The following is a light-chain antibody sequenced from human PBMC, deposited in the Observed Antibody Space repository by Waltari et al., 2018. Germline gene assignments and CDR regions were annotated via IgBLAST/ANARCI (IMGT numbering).Light chain of an antibody. CDR2: DVS. J-gene: IGKJ5*01. CDR1: QSVRNY. Sequence: EIVLPQSPATLSLSPGERATLSCRASQSVRNYLAWYQQKPGQAPRLIIYDVSYRATAIPARFSGSGSGTDFTLTISSLEPEDFAVYYCQQRRNLPITFGQGTRLEIK. V-gene: IGKV3-11*01. CDR3: QQRRNLPIT.